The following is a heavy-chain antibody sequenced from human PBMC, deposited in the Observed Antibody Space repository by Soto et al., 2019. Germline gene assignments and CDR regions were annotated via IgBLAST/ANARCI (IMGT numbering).Heavy chain of an antibody. CDR2: INYSGST. J-gene: IGHJ6*04. D-gene: IGHD3-3*01. Sequence: QVQLQQWGAGLLKPSETLSLTCAVYGGSISGHYWTWIRQPPGKGLEWIGEINYSGSTNYNPSLKRRVTISVDTSKNQFSLKLSSVTAADTAVFYCAREGSRFLVDVWGKGTTVTVSS. V-gene: IGHV4-34*01. CDR3: AREGSRFLVDV. CDR1: GGSISGHY.